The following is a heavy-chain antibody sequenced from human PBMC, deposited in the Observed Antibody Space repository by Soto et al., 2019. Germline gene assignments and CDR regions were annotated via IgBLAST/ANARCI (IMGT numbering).Heavy chain of an antibody. D-gene: IGHD2-2*01. Sequence: GGSLRLSCAAPGFTFNSYLIRWVRQAPGKGLEWVANIKQDGSEKYYVDSVKGRFTISRDNAKNSLYLQMNSLRAEDTAVYYCARDPDYQLPYSGFDDWGQGTLVTVSS. CDR1: GFTFNSYL. CDR3: ARDPDYQLPYSGFDD. V-gene: IGHV3-7*01. CDR2: IKQDGSEK. J-gene: IGHJ4*02.